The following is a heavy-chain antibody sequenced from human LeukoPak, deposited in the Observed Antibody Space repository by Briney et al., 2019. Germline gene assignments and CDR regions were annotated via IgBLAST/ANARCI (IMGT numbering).Heavy chain of an antibody. CDR2: ISSSSSYI. CDR1: GFTFSNYS. Sequence: GGSLRLSCAASGFTFSNYSMNWVRQAPGKGLEWVSSISSSSSYIYYADSVKGRFTISRDNAKNSLYLQMNSLRAEDTAVYYCASDYYDSSGYYRDAFDIWGQGTMVTVSS. V-gene: IGHV3-21*01. CDR3: ASDYYDSSGYYRDAFDI. J-gene: IGHJ3*02. D-gene: IGHD3-22*01.